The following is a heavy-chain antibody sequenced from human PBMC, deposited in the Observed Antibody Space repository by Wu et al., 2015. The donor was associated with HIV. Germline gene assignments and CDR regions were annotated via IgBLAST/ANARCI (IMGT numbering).Heavy chain of an antibody. D-gene: IGHD2-15*01. J-gene: IGHJ4*02. V-gene: IGHV1-2*02. CDR3: ARLSSRCALGYCSGGSCCHFDY. Sequence: QVQLVQSGAEVKKPGASVKVSCKASGYRFTGYYMHWVRQTPGQGLEWMGWINPNSGGTDYALQFQGRVTMTRDTSITTAYMDLSRLRSDDTAIYYCARLSSRCALGYCSGGSCCHFDYVGPRERVVTVSS. CDR2: INPNSGGT. CDR1: GYRFTGYY.